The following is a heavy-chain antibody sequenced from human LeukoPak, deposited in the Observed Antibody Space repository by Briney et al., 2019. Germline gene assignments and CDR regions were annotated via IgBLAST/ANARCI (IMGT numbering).Heavy chain of an antibody. CDR3: ARSGSQDAFDI. CDR2: ISYDGSNK. D-gene: IGHD1-26*01. J-gene: IGHJ3*02. Sequence: PGGSLRLSCAASGFTFSSYAMHWVRQAPGKGPEWVAVISYDGSNKYYADSVKGRFTISRDNSKNTLYLQMNSLRAEDTAVYYCARSGSQDAFDIWGQGTMVTVSS. V-gene: IGHV3-30-3*01. CDR1: GFTFSSYA.